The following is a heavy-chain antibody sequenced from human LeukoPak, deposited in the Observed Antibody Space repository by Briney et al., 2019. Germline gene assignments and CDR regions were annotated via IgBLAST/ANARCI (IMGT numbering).Heavy chain of an antibody. D-gene: IGHD2-2*03. CDR1: GGSISSTIW. Sequence: PSETLSLTCAVSGGSISSTIWWTWVRQPPGRGLEWIGEVYHSGSTNYNPSLLGRISISVDKSKNQFSLTLTSVTAADTAVYYCARVPLGYRDGTYVWGQGTTVTVSS. CDR2: VYHSGST. V-gene: IGHV4-4*02. CDR3: ARVPLGYRDGTYV. J-gene: IGHJ6*02.